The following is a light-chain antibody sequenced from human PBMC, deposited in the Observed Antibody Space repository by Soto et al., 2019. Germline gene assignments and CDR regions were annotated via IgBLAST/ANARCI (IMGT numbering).Light chain of an antibody. Sequence: QSVLTQPASVSGSPGQSITISCTGATSDIGNYNYVSWYQHYPGKAPQLMIYEVSHRPSGVSDRFSGSKSGSTASLTISGLQPEDEADYYCNSYTSSSTRVFGTGTKLTVL. CDR3: NSYTSSSTRV. CDR1: TSDIGNYNY. V-gene: IGLV2-14*01. J-gene: IGLJ1*01. CDR2: EVS.